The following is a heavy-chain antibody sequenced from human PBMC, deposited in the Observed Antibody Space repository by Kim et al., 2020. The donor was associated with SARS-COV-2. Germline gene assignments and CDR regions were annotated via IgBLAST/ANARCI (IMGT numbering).Heavy chain of an antibody. Sequence: GRFTLSRDDSKKTLYLRMNSLRAEDTAVYYCAKPNRPGYLPLASSCFFDYWGQGTLVTVSS. J-gene: IGHJ4*02. V-gene: IGHV3-30*02. D-gene: IGHD2-15*01. CDR3: AKPNRPGYLPLASSCFFDY.